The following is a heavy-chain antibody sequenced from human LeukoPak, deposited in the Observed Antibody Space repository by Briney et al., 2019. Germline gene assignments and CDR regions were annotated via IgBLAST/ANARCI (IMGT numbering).Heavy chain of an antibody. CDR2: ISWNSGSI. Sequence: GGSLRLSCAPSGFTFDDYAMHWVRQAPGKGLEWVSGISWNSGSIGYADSVKGRFTISRDNAKNSLYLQMNSLRAEDTALYYCAKEKGRGYPLTFDYWGQGTLVTVSS. CDR3: AKEKGRGYPLTFDY. D-gene: IGHD3-16*02. J-gene: IGHJ4*02. V-gene: IGHV3-9*01. CDR1: GFTFDDYA.